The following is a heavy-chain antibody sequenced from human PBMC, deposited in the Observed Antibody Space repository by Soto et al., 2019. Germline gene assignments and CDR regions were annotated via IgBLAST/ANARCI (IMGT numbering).Heavy chain of an antibody. CDR1: GGSVSGYY. CDR2: IRYSGST. CDR3: ARGDYYFASGTYYGFDH. J-gene: IGHJ4*02. D-gene: IGHD3-10*01. V-gene: IGHV4-59*02. Sequence: SETLSLTCTVSGGSVSGYYWTWIRKPPGKGLEWIGYIRYSGSTNYNPSLKSRVSISVDTSKNQFSLDLSSLTAADTAVYYCARGDYYFASGTYYGFDHWGQGTLVTVSS.